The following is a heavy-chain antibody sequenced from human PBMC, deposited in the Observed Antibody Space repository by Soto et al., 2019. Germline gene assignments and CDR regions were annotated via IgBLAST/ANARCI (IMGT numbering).Heavy chain of an antibody. CDR1: GFTFSSYA. CDR2: ISGSGGST. J-gene: IGHJ6*03. V-gene: IGHV3-23*01. CDR3: AKDHTPLDIVVVVAALYYMDV. D-gene: IGHD2-15*01. Sequence: GGSLRLSCAASGFTFSSYAMSWVRQAPGKGLEWVSAISGSGGSTYYADSVKGRFTISRDNSKNTLYLQMNSLRAEDTAVYYCAKDHTPLDIVVVVAALYYMDVWGKGTTVTVSS.